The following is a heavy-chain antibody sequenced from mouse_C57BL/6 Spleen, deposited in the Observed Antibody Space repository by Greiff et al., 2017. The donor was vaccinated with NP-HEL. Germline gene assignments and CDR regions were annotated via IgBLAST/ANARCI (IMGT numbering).Heavy chain of an antibody. J-gene: IGHJ2*01. D-gene: IGHD1-1*01. Sequence: EVQLVESGGGLVQPKGSLKLSCAASGFSFNTYAMNWVRQAPGKGLEWVARIRSKSNNYATYYADSVKDRFTISRDDSESMLYLQMNNLKTEDTAMYYCVRHSDSSSFDYWGQGTTLTVSS. V-gene: IGHV10-1*01. CDR2: IRSKSNNYAT. CDR1: GFSFNTYA. CDR3: VRHSDSSSFDY.